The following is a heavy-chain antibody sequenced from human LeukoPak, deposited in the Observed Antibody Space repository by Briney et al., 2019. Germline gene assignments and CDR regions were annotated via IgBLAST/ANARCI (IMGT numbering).Heavy chain of an antibody. CDR2: MNPNSGNT. Sequence: ASVKVSCKASGYTFTSYDINWVRQATGQGLEWMGWMNPNSGNTGYAQKFQGSVTMTRNTSISTAYMALSSLRSEDTAVYYCARASLDVDTAMVYYYYGMDVWGQGTTVTVSS. J-gene: IGHJ6*02. CDR3: ARASLDVDTAMVYYYYGMDV. CDR1: GYTFTSYD. D-gene: IGHD5-18*01. V-gene: IGHV1-8*01.